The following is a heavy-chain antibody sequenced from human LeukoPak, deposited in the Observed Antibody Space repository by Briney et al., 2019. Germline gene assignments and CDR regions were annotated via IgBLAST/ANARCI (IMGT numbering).Heavy chain of an antibody. D-gene: IGHD1-1*01. J-gene: IGHJ4*02. V-gene: IGHV3-23*01. CDR1: GITFSSYA. CDR3: VKMEAGRDY. CDR2: ISGSGGST. Sequence: GGSLRLSCAVSGITFSSYAMSWVRQAPGKGLEWVSAISGSGGSTYYADSVKGRFTISRDNSKNTLYLQMNNLRAEDTAVYYCVKMEAGRDYWGQGALVTVSS.